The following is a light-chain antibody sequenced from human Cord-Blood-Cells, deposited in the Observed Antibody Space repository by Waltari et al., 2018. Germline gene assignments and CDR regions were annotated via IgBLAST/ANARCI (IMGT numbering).Light chain of an antibody. J-gene: IGLJ3*02. CDR1: SPTTGRNT. CDR2: SNN. Sequence: QSVLTQPPSASGTPGQRVTISCSGSSPTTGRNTVNWYQPLPGTAPKLLIYSNNQRPAGVPDRFSGSKSGTSASLAISGLQSEDEADYYCAAWDDSLNGWVFGGGTKLTVL. CDR3: AAWDDSLNGWV. V-gene: IGLV1-44*01.